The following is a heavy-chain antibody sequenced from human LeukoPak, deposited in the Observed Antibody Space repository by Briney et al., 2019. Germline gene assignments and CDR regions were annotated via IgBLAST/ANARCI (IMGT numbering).Heavy chain of an antibody. Sequence: SETLSLTCTVSGGSISSGGYYWSWIRQPPGKGLEWIGYIYHSGSTYYNPSLKSRVTISVDTSKNQFSLKLSSVTAADTAVYYCARTLGGGQSDWFDPWGQGTLVTVSS. CDR3: ARTLGGGQSDWFDP. V-gene: IGHV4-30-2*01. CDR2: IYHSGST. J-gene: IGHJ5*02. CDR1: GGSISSGGYY. D-gene: IGHD3-16*01.